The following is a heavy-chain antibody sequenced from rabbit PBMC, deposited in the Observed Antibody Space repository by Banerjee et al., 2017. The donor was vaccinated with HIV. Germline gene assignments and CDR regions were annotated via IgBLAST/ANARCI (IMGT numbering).Heavy chain of an antibody. CDR2: IYTGSIGTT. J-gene: IGHJ3*01. V-gene: IGHV1S45*01. D-gene: IGHD1-1*01. CDR1: GFSFSTSYW. Sequence: QEQLEESGGDLVKPEGSLTLTCTASGFSFSTSYWICWVRQAPGKGLEWIACIYTGSIGTTAYASWAKGRFTISKTSSTTVTLQMTSLTAADTATYFCGRVRPYAYSGYYDLWGQGTLVTVS. CDR3: GRVRPYAYSGYYDL.